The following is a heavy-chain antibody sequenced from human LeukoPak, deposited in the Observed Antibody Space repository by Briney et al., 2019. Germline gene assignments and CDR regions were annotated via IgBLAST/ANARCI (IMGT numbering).Heavy chain of an antibody. J-gene: IGHJ3*02. CDR1: GGSFSGYH. D-gene: IGHD3-10*01. Sequence: PSETLSLTCAVYGGSFSGYHWSWIRQPPGKGLEWIGEINHSGSTNYNPSLKSRVTISVDTSKNQFSLKLSSVTAADTAVYYCARDEAHPNTYYYGSGSYYARSDIWGQGTMVTVSS. CDR3: ARDEAHPNTYYYGSGSYYARSDI. CDR2: INHSGST. V-gene: IGHV4-34*01.